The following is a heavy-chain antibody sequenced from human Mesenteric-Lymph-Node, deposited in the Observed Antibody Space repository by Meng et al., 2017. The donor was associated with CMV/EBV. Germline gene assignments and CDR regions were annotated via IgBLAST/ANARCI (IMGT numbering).Heavy chain of an antibody. CDR3: ATDAHDLGRGRNWFDP. CDR2: IGDDEIKE. D-gene: IGHD3-3*01. Sequence: GGSRRLCCAASGGSISTFGMHWVRQAPGKGLEGVAFIGDDEIKEYNSDSVKGRFTISRDTSKNTLYLQMNSLTTEDTAGYYCATDAHDLGRGRNWFDPWGQGTLVTVSS. CDR1: GGSISTFG. J-gene: IGHJ5*02. V-gene: IGHV3-30*02.